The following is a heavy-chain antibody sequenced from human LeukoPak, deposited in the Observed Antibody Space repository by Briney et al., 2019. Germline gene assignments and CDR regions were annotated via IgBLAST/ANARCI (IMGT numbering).Heavy chain of an antibody. D-gene: IGHD6-13*01. CDR3: VKGGSSSHNWFDP. J-gene: IGHJ5*02. Sequence: GGSLRLSCAASGFTFRDFGMHWVRQAPGKGLEWVAFIRNDGSKDYYPDSVKGRFTISRDNSRTTLYLQMHSLRIEDTAVYYCVKGGSSSHNWFDPWGQGILVTVSS. CDR1: GFTFRDFG. CDR2: IRNDGSKD. V-gene: IGHV3-30*02.